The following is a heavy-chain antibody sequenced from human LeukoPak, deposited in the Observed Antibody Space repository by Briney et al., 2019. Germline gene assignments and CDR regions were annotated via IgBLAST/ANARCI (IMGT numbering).Heavy chain of an antibody. CDR3: AKDSGDSSGPYFDH. J-gene: IGHJ4*02. Sequence: GGSLRLSCAASGFTFDDYAMHWVRQAPGKGLEWVSLISWDGGSTFYADSVKGRFTISRDNSKNSLYLQMNSLRAEDTALYYCAKDSGDSSGPYFDHWGQGTLVTASS. D-gene: IGHD3-22*01. CDR2: ISWDGGST. V-gene: IGHV3-43D*03. CDR1: GFTFDDYA.